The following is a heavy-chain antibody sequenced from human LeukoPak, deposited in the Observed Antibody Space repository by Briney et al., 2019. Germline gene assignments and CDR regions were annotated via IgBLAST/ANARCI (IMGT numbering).Heavy chain of an antibody. CDR2: ISYDGSNK. CDR1: GFNFSSFV. V-gene: IGHV3-30-3*01. J-gene: IGHJ4*02. D-gene: IGHD2-21*02. Sequence: GGSLRLSCAGSGFNFSSFVMTWVRQALGKGLEWVAVISYDGSNKYYADSVKGRFTISRDNSKNTLYLQMNSLRAEDTAVYYCARDQEAYCGGDCYPPPWWGQGTLVTVSS. CDR3: ARDQEAYCGGDCYPPPW.